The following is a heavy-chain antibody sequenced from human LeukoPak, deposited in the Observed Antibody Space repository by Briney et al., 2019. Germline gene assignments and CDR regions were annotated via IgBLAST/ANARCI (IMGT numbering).Heavy chain of an antibody. J-gene: IGHJ4*02. CDR2: ISYGGSIK. CDR1: GFTFSYYA. V-gene: IGHV3-30-3*01. CDR3: SRVLNYYDSTGYYFSS. D-gene: IGHD3-22*01. Sequence: GGSLRLSCAASGFTFSYYAMHWVRQAPGKGLDWVAVISYGGSIKYYADSVKGRFTISRATSNNTLYLQMNSLRAEDTAVYYCSRVLNYYDSTGYYFSSWGQGTLVTVSS.